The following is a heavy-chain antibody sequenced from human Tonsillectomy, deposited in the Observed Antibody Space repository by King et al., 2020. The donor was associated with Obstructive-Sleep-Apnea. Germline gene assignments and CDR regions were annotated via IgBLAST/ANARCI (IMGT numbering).Heavy chain of an antibody. D-gene: IGHD3-10*01. Sequence: VQLVESGGGLEQPAGSLRVSCEVSGLSFGNYNLSWGRLAPGRGLEWVSVISACGDSTYYADSVRGRFIISRDNSNNILYMEMNSLKADDSAAYFCAKVGKSMVRGVIVEYFQHWGQGTLVTVSS. CDR1: GLSFGNYN. J-gene: IGHJ1*01. CDR3: AKVGKSMVRGVIVEYFQH. CDR2: ISACGDST. V-gene: IGHV3-23*04.